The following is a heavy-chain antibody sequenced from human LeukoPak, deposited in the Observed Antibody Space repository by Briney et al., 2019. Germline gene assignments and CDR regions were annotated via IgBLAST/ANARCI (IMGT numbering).Heavy chain of an antibody. CDR3: ARSFLGDWYFDL. CDR1: GGSVDNYY. V-gene: IGHV4-59*02. D-gene: IGHD1-26*01. J-gene: IGHJ2*01. Sequence: SETLSLTCTVSGGSVDNYYWSWVRQPPGMELEWIGCIYYSGSTNYNPSLKSRVTISVDTSKDQFSLRLTSVTAADTAVYYCARSFLGDWYFDLWGRGTLVTVSS. CDR2: IYYSGST.